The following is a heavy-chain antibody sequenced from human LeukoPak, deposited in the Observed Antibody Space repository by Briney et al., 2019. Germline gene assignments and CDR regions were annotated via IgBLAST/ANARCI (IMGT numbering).Heavy chain of an antibody. J-gene: IGHJ6*02. V-gene: IGHV3-7*01. D-gene: IGHD5-24*01. CDR3: ARSGRDGYNYNYYYYYGMDV. Sequence: KSYVDSVKRRFTISRDNAKNSLYLQMNSLRAEDTAVYYCARSGRDGYNYNYYYYYGMDVWGQGTTVTVSS. CDR2: K.